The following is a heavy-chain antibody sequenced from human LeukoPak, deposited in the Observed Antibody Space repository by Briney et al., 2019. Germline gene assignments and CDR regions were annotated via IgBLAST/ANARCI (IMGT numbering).Heavy chain of an antibody. D-gene: IGHD6-13*01. CDR3: AREVAAAGTGEEENNWFDP. J-gene: IGHJ5*02. CDR2: INPNSGGT. CDR1: GYTFTGYY. V-gene: IGHV1-2*02. Sequence: ASAKVSCKASGYTFTGYYMHWVRQAPGQGLEWMGWINPNSGGTNYAQKFQGRVTMTRDTSISTAYMELSRLRSDDTAVYYCAREVAAAGTGEEENNWFDPWGQGTLVTVSS.